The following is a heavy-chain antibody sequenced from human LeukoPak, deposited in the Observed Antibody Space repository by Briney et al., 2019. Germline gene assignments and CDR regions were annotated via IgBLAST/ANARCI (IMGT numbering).Heavy chain of an antibody. J-gene: IGHJ4*02. CDR3: ARRTTAMALDY. CDR1: GFTFSSYS. V-gene: IGHV3-21*03. Sequence: GGSLRLSCAASGFTFSSYSMNWVRQAPGQELEWVSSISSSSSYIYYADSVKGRFTISRDNAKNSLYLQMNSLRAEDTAVYYCARRTTAMALDYWGQGTLVTVSS. CDR2: ISSSSSYI. D-gene: IGHD5-18*01.